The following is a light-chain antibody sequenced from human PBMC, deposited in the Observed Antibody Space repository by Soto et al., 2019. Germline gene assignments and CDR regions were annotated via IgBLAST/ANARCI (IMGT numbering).Light chain of an antibody. CDR1: QSVSSN. J-gene: IGKJ1*01. V-gene: IGKV3-15*01. Sequence: EIVMTQSPATLSVSPGERATLSCRASQSVSSNLGWYQQKPGQAPRLLIYGASTRATGIPARFSGSGSGTEFTLTISSLQSEDFAVYYCLQYNNWPKTFGQGTKVEIK. CDR3: LQYNNWPKT. CDR2: GAS.